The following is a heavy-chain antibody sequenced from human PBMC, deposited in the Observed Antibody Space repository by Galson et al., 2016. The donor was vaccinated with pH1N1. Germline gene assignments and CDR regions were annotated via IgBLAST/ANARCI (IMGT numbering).Heavy chain of an antibody. CDR1: GDSITSGYY. CDR2: FYDSGSTT. V-gene: IGHV4-38-2*01. CDR3: AKMARTSGPDSEYYFDL. Sequence: SETLSLTCAVSGDSITSGYYWGWIRQAPGRGLEWIGSFYDSGSTTYYKSSLKSRVAISVDKSKNQFSLRLRSMTAADTAVYYCAKMARTSGPDSEYYFDLWGQGMLVTVSS. D-gene: IGHD1-1*01. J-gene: IGHJ4*02.